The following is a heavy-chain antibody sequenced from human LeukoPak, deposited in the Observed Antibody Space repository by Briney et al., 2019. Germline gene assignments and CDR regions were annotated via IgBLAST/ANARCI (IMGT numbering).Heavy chain of an antibody. CDR3: ARWGSELPDDAFDI. V-gene: IGHV3-7*01. J-gene: IGHJ3*02. D-gene: IGHD6-25*01. Sequence: GGSLRLSCAASGFTFSRYWMSWVRQAPGKGLEWVAKIRQDGSEKHYLDSVKGRITISRDNAKNSLYLQMNSLRVEDTAVYFCARWGSELPDDAFDIWGQGTMVTVSS. CDR1: GFTFSRYW. CDR2: IRQDGSEK.